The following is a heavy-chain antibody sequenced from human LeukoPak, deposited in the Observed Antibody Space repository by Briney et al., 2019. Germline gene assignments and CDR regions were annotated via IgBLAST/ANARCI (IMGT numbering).Heavy chain of an antibody. Sequence: GGSLRLSCAASGFTFSSNGMHWVRQAPGKGLEWVGIIWYDGSNKYYADSVKGRFTISRDNSKNTLYLQMNSLRVEDTAVYCCARPYYSNYYYYGMDVWGQGTTVTVSS. CDR2: IWYDGSNK. CDR3: ARPYYSNYYYYGMDV. J-gene: IGHJ6*02. CDR1: GFTFSSNG. V-gene: IGHV3-33*01. D-gene: IGHD3-22*01.